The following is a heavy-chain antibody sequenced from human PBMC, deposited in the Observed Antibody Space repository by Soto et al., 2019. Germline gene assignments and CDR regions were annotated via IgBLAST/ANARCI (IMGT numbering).Heavy chain of an antibody. CDR1: GFSFSDYF. CDR3: ARCAYEGRLHLDY. J-gene: IGHJ4*02. D-gene: IGHD3-16*01. Sequence: VQLAESGGGLVQPGGSLRLSCAASGFSFSDYFMNWIRQAPGKGLEWVSYISGSSTYTNDAKSVKGRFIISRDNAKNSLYLQMNSLRVEDTAVYYCARCAYEGRLHLDYWGRGTLVTVSS. V-gene: IGHV3-11*06. CDR2: ISGSSTYT.